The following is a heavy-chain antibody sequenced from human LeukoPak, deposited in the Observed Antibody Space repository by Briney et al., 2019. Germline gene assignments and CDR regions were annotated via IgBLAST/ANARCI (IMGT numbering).Heavy chain of an antibody. CDR2: ISPTGGNT. D-gene: IGHD4-23*01. Sequence: GGSLRLSCAASGFTFSSAAMTWVRQAPGKGLEWVSLISPTGGNTFYADSVKGRFTISRDNSKNTLYLQMNSLRAEDTAVYYCAKDTTTVGNWFDPWGQGTLVTVSS. V-gene: IGHV3-23*01. J-gene: IGHJ5*02. CDR1: GFTFSSAA. CDR3: AKDTTTVGNWFDP.